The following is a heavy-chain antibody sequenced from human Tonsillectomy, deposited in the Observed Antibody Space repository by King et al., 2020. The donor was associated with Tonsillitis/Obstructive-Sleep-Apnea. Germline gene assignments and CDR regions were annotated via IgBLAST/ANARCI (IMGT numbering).Heavy chain of an antibody. D-gene: IGHD3-3*01. CDR1: GYTLTELS. Sequence: QLVQSGAEVKKPGASVKVSCKVSGYTLTELSMHWVRQAPGKGLEWMGGFDPEDGETIYAQKFQGRVTMTEDTSTDTAYMELSSLRSEDTAVYYCATGDHVLRFLEWFVPSSDLKGPFDYWGQGTLVTVSS. CDR2: FDPEDGET. V-gene: IGHV1-24*01. CDR3: ATGDHVLRFLEWFVPSSDLKGPFDY. J-gene: IGHJ4*02.